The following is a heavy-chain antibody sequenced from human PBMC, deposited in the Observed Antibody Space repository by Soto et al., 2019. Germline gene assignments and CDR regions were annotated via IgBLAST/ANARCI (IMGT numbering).Heavy chain of an antibody. CDR3: ARVDY. V-gene: IGHV3-48*03. CDR1: GITFRNYA. CDR2: ISSSGSTI. J-gene: IGHJ4*02. Sequence: GGSLRLSCSVSGITFRNYAMHWVRQAPGRGLEWVSYISSSGSTIYYADSVKGRFTISRDNAKNSLYLQMNSLRAEDTAVYYCARVDYWGQGTLVTVSS.